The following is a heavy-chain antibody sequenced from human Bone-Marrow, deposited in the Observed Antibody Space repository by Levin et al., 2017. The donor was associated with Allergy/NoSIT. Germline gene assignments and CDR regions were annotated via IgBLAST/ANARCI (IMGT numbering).Heavy chain of an antibody. CDR1: GLMLNNYG. Sequence: PGGSLRLSCTASGLMLNNYGMHWVRQAPGKGLEWVAAISYDGNKKFYADSMKGRFTISRDNSKNTLYLQMSSLRPEDTGIYYCAKDIKNAFDYGTPHAPGFWGQGTLVTVSS. D-gene: IGHD4-17*01. CDR3: AKDIKNAFDYGTPHAPGF. CDR2: ISYDGNKK. J-gene: IGHJ4*02. V-gene: IGHV3-30*18.